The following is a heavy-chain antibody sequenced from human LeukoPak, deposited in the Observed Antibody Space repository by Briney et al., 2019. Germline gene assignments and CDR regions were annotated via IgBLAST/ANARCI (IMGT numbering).Heavy chain of an antibody. J-gene: IGHJ4*02. D-gene: IGHD3-10*01. CDR3: ASPVITMVRGVIVY. CDR2: IRYDGSNK. V-gene: IGHV3-30*02. Sequence: GSLRLSCAASGFTFSSYGMHWVRQAPGKGLEWVTFIRYDGSNKYYADSVRGRFTISRDNSKSTLYLQMNSLRPEDTAVYYCASPVITMVRGVIVYWGQGPLVTVSS. CDR1: GFTFSSYG.